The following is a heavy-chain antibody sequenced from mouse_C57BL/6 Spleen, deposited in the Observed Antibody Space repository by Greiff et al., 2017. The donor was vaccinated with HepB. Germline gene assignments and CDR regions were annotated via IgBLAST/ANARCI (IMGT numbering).Heavy chain of an antibody. CDR1: GYAFSSSW. Sequence: QVHVKQSGPELVKPGASVKISCKASGYAFSSSWMNWVKQRPGKGLEWIGRIYPGDGDTNYNGKFKGKATLTADKSSSTAYMQLSSLTSEDSAVYFCARSNWGYFDYWGQGTTLTVSS. D-gene: IGHD4-1*01. CDR3: ARSNWGYFDY. J-gene: IGHJ2*01. V-gene: IGHV1-82*01. CDR2: IYPGDGDT.